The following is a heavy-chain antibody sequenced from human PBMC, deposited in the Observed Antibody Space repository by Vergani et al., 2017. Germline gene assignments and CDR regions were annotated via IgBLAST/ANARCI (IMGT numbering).Heavy chain of an antibody. CDR2: IIPILGIA. J-gene: IGHJ4*02. V-gene: IGHV1-69*02. Sequence: QVQLVQSGAEVKKPGSSVKVSCKASGGTFSSYTISWVRQAPGQGLEWMGRIIPILGIANYAQKFQGRVTITADKSTSTAYMELSSLRSEDTAVYYCARARYYDSSSYHTGNDYWGQGTLVTVSS. D-gene: IGHD3-22*01. CDR1: GGTFSSYT. CDR3: ARARYYDSSSYHTGNDY.